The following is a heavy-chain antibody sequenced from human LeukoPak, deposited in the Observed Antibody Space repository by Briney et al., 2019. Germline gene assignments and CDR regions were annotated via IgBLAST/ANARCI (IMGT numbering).Heavy chain of an antibody. D-gene: IGHD3-9*01. CDR2: ISSSGSTI. Sequence: GGSLRLYCAASGFTFNDYYMSWIRQAPGKGLERVSYISSSGSTIYYADSVKGRFTISRDNAKNSLYLQMNSLRAEDTAVYYCARVLNYDILTGYFDYWGQGTLVTVSS. CDR1: GFTFNDYY. J-gene: IGHJ4*02. V-gene: IGHV3-11*01. CDR3: ARVLNYDILTGYFDY.